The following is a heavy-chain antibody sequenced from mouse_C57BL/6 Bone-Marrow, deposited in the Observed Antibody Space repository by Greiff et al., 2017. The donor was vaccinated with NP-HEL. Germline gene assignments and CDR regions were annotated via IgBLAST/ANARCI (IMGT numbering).Heavy chain of an antibody. CDR2: IYYSGTI. V-gene: IGHV3-5*01. J-gene: IGHJ4*01. Sequence: EVKLQESGPGLVKPSQTVFLTCTVTGISITTGNYRWSWIRQFPGNKLEWIGYIYYSGTITYNPSLTSRTNITRDTPKNQFFLEMNSLTAEDTATYYCARDGAAQAKGYYAMDYWGQGTSVTVSS. CDR3: ARDGAAQAKGYYAMDY. CDR1: GISITTGNYR. D-gene: IGHD3-2*02.